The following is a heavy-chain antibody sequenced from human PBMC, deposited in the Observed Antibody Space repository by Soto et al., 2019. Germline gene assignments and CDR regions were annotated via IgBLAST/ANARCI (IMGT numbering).Heavy chain of an antibody. CDR2: INAGNGNT. CDR3: AGDSCGTSSCSMETKYFGMDV. D-gene: IGHD2-2*01. J-gene: IGHJ6*02. V-gene: IGHV1-3*01. CDR1: GYTFTSYA. Sequence: GASVKVSCKASGYTFTSYAMHWVRQAPGERLAWMGWINAGNGNTKYSQKFQGRVTITRDTSASTAYMELSSLRSEDTAVYYCAGDSCGTSSCSMETKYFGMDVWGQGTTVTVSS.